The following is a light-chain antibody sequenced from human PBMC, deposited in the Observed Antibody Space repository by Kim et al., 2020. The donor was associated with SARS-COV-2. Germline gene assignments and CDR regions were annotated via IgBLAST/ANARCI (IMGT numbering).Light chain of an antibody. CDR3: NSRDSSGPVV. CDR1: SLRSYY. V-gene: IGLV3-19*01. CDR2: GKN. Sequence: ALGQTVRITCQGDSLRSYYASWYQKKPGQAPVLVIYGKNNRPSGIPDRFSGSSSGNTASLTITGAQAEDEADCYCNSRDSSGPVVFGGGTQLTVL. J-gene: IGLJ2*01.